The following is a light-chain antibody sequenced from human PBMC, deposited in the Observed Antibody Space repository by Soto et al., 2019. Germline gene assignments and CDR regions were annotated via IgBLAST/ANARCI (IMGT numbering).Light chain of an antibody. Sequence: EVVLTQSPGTLSLSPGERASLSCRASQSVSNNYLAWYQQKPGQSPQLLIFGSSDRAAGIPDRFSGSGSGTDFTLTSRGLEPGDFAVYYCEQYGSSPPYTFGQGTKLEI. CDR1: QSVSNNY. CDR3: EQYGSSPPYT. V-gene: IGKV3-20*01. CDR2: GSS. J-gene: IGKJ2*01.